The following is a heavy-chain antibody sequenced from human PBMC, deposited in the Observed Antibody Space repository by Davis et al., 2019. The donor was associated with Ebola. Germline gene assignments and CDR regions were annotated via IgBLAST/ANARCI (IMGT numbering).Heavy chain of an antibody. Sequence: PGGSLRLSCAASGFTFSSYVMSWARQAPGKGLEWVSGITGGDDSTYYIDSVKGRFTISRDNAKNSLYLQMNSLRDEDTAVYYCARGIGYSYGYIASHHTNWFDPWGQGTLVTVSS. J-gene: IGHJ5*02. CDR3: ARGIGYSYGYIASHHTNWFDP. CDR1: GFTFSSYV. CDR2: ITGGDDST. D-gene: IGHD5-18*01. V-gene: IGHV3-23*01.